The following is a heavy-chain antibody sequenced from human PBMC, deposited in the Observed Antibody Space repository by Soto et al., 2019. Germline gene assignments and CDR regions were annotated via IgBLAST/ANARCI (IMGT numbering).Heavy chain of an antibody. Sequence: PGGSLRLSCAASGFTFSSYSMNWVRQAPGKGLEWVSSISSSSSYIYYADSVKGRFTISRDNAKNSLYLQMNSLRAEDTAVYYCARGIERYRTRGMDVWGQGTTVTVS. CDR3: ARGIERYRTRGMDV. CDR1: GFTFSSYS. J-gene: IGHJ6*02. D-gene: IGHD1-26*01. CDR2: ISSSSSYI. V-gene: IGHV3-21*01.